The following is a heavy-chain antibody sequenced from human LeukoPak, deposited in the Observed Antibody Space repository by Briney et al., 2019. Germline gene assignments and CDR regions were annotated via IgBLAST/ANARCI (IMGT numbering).Heavy chain of an antibody. V-gene: IGHV3-23*01. D-gene: IGHD6-13*01. CDR2: IGGTDGST. CDR1: GFAFTNHA. Sequence: GGSLRLSCVASGFAFTNHAMTWVRQAPGKGLEWVSSIGGTDGSTYYADSVKGRFTISRHNSKNTLYLQMNSLRAEDTAVYYCARGIAAAGTEYFDYWGQGTLVTVSS. J-gene: IGHJ4*02. CDR3: ARGIAAAGTEYFDY.